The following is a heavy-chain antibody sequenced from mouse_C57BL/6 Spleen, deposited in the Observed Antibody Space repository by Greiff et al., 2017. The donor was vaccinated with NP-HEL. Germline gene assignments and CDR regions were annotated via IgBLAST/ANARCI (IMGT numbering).Heavy chain of an antibody. CDR1: GYSITSGYY. D-gene: IGHD3-3*01. Sequence: VQLKESGPGLVKPSQSLSLTCSVTGYSITSGYYWNWIRQFPGNKLEWMGYISYDGSNNYNPSLKNRISITRDTSKNQFFLKLNSVTTEDTATYYCARDRGLREAWFAYWGQGTLVTVSA. V-gene: IGHV3-6*01. CDR2: ISYDGSN. CDR3: ARDRGLREAWFAY. J-gene: IGHJ3*01.